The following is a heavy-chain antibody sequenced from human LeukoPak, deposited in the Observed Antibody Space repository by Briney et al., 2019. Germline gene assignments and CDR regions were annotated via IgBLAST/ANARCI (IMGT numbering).Heavy chain of an antibody. Sequence: SRTLSLTCTVSGGSISSGGYYWSWIRQHPGKGLEWIGYIYYSGSTYYNPSLKSRVTISVDTSKNQFSLKLSSVTAADTAVYYCARYEGSYGGLYGMDVWGQGTTVTVSS. CDR2: IYYSGST. V-gene: IGHV4-31*03. D-gene: IGHD4-17*01. CDR3: ARYEGSYGGLYGMDV. CDR1: GGSISSGGYY. J-gene: IGHJ6*02.